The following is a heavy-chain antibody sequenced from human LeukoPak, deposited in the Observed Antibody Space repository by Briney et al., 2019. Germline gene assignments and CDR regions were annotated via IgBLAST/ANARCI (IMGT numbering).Heavy chain of an antibody. CDR1: GFTFSSYG. D-gene: IGHD3-10*01. J-gene: IGHJ5*02. V-gene: IGHV3-30*02. CDR3: PRVVRGAITDNNWFGP. CDR2: ISYDGSNK. Sequence: GGSLRLSCAASGFTFSSYGILWVRQAPRKGLAWVAFISYDGSNKYYAASAKGRFTISRNNSKNTLHPQMNILIPQDQVVFYCPRVVRGAITDNNWFGPWGQGTLVTVAS.